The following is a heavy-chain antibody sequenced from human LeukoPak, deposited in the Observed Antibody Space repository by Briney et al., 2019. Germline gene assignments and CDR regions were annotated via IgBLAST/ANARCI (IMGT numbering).Heavy chain of an antibody. V-gene: IGHV3-23*01. CDR2: ISGSGGST. Sequence: GGSLRLSCAASGFTFSSSAMSWVRQAPGKGLEWVSAISGSGGSTYYADSVKGRFTISRENSKNTLYLQMNSLRGEDTAVYYCAKCRDHYDSSGYYRAEYFQNWGQGTLVTVSS. J-gene: IGHJ1*01. CDR1: GFTFSSSA. CDR3: AKCRDHYDSSGYYRAEYFQN. D-gene: IGHD3-22*01.